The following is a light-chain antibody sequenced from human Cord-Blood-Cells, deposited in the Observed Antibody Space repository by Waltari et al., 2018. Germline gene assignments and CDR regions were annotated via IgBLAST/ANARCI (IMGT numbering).Light chain of an antibody. CDR1: QSVSSSY. Sequence: ELVLTQSPGTLSLFPGERANLSCRASQSVSSSYLAGYQQKPGQAPRLLIYGASSRATGIPDRFSGSGSGTDFTLTISRLEPEDFAVYYCQQYGSSPMYTFGQGTKLEIK. J-gene: IGKJ2*01. V-gene: IGKV3-20*01. CDR3: QQYGSSPMYT. CDR2: GAS.